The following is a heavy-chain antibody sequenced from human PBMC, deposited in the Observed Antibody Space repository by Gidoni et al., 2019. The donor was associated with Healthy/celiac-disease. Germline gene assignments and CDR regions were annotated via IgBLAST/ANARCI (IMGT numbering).Heavy chain of an antibody. V-gene: IGHV3-23*01. J-gene: IGHJ3*02. CDR1: GFSFSSYA. Sequence: EVQLLESGGGLVQPGGSLRLSCAASGFSFSSYAMSWVRQAPGKGLEWVSAISGSGGSTYYADSVKGRFTISRDNSKNTLYLQMNSLRAEDTAVYYCAKGREFVWLGGDAFDIWGQGTMVTVSS. D-gene: IGHD6-19*01. CDR2: ISGSGGST. CDR3: AKGREFVWLGGDAFDI.